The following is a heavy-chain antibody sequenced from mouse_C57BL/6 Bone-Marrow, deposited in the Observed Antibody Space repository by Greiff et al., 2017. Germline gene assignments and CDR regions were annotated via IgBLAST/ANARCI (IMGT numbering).Heavy chain of an antibody. CDR3: ARLYYYGSSYDYAMDY. CDR1: GFTFSDYG. J-gene: IGHJ4*01. Sequence: EVQLVESGGGLVQPGGSLKLSCAASGFTFSDYGMAWVRQAPRKGPEWVAFISNLAYSIYYADTVTGRFTISRENAKNTLYLEMSSLRSEDTAMYYCARLYYYGSSYDYAMDYWGQGTSVTVSS. V-gene: IGHV5-15*01. D-gene: IGHD1-1*01. CDR2: ISNLAYSI.